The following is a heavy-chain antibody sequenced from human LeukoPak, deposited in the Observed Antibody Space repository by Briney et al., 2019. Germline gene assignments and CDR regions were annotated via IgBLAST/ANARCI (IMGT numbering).Heavy chain of an antibody. Sequence: SETLSLTCTVSGGSISSGSYYWSWIRQPPGKGLEWIGYIYHSGSTYYNPSLKSRVTISVDRPKNQFSLKLSSVTAADTAVYYCARVGHYDFWSGYPHIDYWGQGTLVTVSS. CDR1: GGSISSGSYY. CDR2: IYHSGST. J-gene: IGHJ4*02. CDR3: ARVGHYDFWSGYPHIDY. D-gene: IGHD3-3*01. V-gene: IGHV4-30-2*01.